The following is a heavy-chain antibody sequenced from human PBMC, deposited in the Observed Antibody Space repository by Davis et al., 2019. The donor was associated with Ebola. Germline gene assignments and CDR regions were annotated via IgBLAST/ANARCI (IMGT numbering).Heavy chain of an antibody. V-gene: IGHV5-10-1*04. Sequence: GESLKISCKGSRYSFTSYWITWVRQLPGKGLEWMGRIDPSDSHANYSPSFQGQVTISADKSISTAYLQWSSLKASDTAMYYCARGTDGYNPGGYFDSWGQGTLVTVSS. CDR2: IDPSDSHA. D-gene: IGHD5-24*01. J-gene: IGHJ4*02. CDR1: RYSFTSYW. CDR3: ARGTDGYNPGGYFDS.